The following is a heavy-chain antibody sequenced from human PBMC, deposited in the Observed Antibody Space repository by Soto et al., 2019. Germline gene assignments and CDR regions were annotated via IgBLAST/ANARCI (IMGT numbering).Heavy chain of an antibody. CDR1: GGSISSYY. J-gene: IGHJ6*02. Sequence: QVQLQESGPGLVKPSETLSLTCTVSGGSISSYYWSWIRQPPGKGLEWIGYIYYSGSTNYNPSLKSRVTRSVDTSKNQFSLKLSSVTAADTAVYYCARVSILTGYIYYGMDVWGQGTTVTVSS. CDR3: ARVSILTGYIYYGMDV. CDR2: IYYSGST. D-gene: IGHD3-9*01. V-gene: IGHV4-59*01.